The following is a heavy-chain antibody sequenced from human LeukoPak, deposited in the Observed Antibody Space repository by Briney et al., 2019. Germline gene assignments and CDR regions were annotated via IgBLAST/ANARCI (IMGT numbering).Heavy chain of an antibody. Sequence: TETLPLTCAVPGYSLSNGYYWTWIRQPPGKGLAWLGRIYHSGSTYYNPSLNRRVTISVDTPKKQVSLQLSFLPATRAPLYYCERERSSSSDYWGQGTLVTVSS. CDR1: GYSLSNGYY. CDR3: ERERSSSSDY. D-gene: IGHD6-6*01. V-gene: IGHV4-38-2*02. J-gene: IGHJ4*02. CDR2: IYHSGST.